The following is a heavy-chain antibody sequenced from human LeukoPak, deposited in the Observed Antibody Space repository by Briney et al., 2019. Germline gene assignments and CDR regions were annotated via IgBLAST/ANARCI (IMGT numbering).Heavy chain of an antibody. CDR3: ARVVFEVGFQFDF. CDR1: GYTFNNYG. CDR2: ISTYNDNT. V-gene: IGHV1-18*01. D-gene: IGHD1-26*01. Sequence: ASVKVSCKASGYTFNNYGINWVRQAPGQGLEWMGWISTYNDNTNYAQKLQGRVTMNTDTSTSTAYMELRRLTSDDTAVYYCARVVFEVGFQFDFWGQGTLVTVSS. J-gene: IGHJ4*02.